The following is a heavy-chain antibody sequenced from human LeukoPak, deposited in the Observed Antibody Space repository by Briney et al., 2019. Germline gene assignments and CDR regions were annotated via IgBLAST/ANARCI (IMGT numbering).Heavy chain of an antibody. CDR3: AARSDDYVKPSYYYNYMDV. J-gene: IGHJ6*03. V-gene: IGHV3-20*04. CDR2: INWNGDSV. Sequence: GRSLRLSCAASGFTFADYGMSWVGQPPGQEREWCCGINWNGDSVGYADCVKGRFTISRDNAKNSLYLQMNSLRAEDTALYYCAARSDDYVKPSYYYNYMDVWGKGTTVTVSS. CDR1: GFTFADYG. D-gene: IGHD4-17*01.